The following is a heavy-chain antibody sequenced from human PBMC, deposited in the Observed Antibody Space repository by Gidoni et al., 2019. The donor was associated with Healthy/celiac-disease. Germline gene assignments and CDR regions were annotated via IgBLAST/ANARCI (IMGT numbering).Heavy chain of an antibody. D-gene: IGHD2-15*01. Sequence: QVQLQQWGAGLLKPSETLSLTCAVYGGSFSGYYWSWIRQPPGKGLEWIGEINHSGSTNYNPSLKSRVTISVDTSKNQFSLKLSSVTAADTAVYYCARGLGRDCSGGSCYSFDYWGQGTLVTVSS. CDR1: GGSFSGYY. J-gene: IGHJ4*02. CDR2: INHSGST. V-gene: IGHV4-34*01. CDR3: ARGLGRDCSGGSCYSFDY.